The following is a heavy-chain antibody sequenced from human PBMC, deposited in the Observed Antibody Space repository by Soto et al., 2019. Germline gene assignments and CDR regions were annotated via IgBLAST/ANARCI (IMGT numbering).Heavy chain of an antibody. CDR1: GFTLRRYA. D-gene: IGHD6-6*01. CDR2: ISGSGGST. Sequence: GGALRLSCAASGFTLRRYAKSWVRQAPGKGLEWVSAISGSGGSTYYADSVKGRFTISRDNSKNTLYLQMNSLRAEDTAVYYCAKSIAACLGVKKTFDYRGQRTLVTVSS. J-gene: IGHJ4*02. V-gene: IGHV3-23*01. CDR3: AKSIAACLGVKKTFDY.